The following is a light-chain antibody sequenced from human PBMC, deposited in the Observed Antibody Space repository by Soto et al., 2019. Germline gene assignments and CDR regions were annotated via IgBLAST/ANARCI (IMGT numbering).Light chain of an antibody. V-gene: IGKV1-39*01. CDR3: QQSYSTPWT. Sequence: DIQMTQSPSSLSASVGDRVTITCRASQSISSYLNWYQQKPGKAPKLLIYAASSLQSGVPSSFSGSGSGTDFTLTISNLQPEDFATYYCQQSYSTPWTCGQGTKVEIK. J-gene: IGKJ1*01. CDR2: AAS. CDR1: QSISSY.